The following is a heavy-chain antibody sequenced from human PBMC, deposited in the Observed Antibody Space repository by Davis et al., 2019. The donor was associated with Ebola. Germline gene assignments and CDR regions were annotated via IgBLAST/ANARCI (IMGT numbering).Heavy chain of an antibody. J-gene: IGHJ4*02. CDR1: GFTFSSYG. CDR3: ARGSSDYYDSSGYPSDY. Sequence: PGGSLRLSCAASGFTFSSYGMHWVRQAPGKGLEWVAVIWYDGSNKYYADSVKGRFTISRDNSKNTLYLQMNSLRAEDTAVYYCARGSSDYYDSSGYPSDYWGQGTLVTVSS. CDR2: IWYDGSNK. V-gene: IGHV3-33*01. D-gene: IGHD3-22*01.